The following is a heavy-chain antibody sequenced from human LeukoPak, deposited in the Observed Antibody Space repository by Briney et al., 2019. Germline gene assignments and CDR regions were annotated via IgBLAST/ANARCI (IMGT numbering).Heavy chain of an antibody. J-gene: IGHJ4*02. CDR3: ARQLGYCSDGTCYFDY. CDR1: GFTFSSYA. Sequence: PGGSLRLSCAASGFTFSSYAMSWVRQAPGKGLDWVSAISNSGGSTYYADSVKGRFTISRDNSKNTLYLQMSSLRAEDTAVYYCARQLGYCSDGTCYFDYWGQGTLVTVSS. V-gene: IGHV3-23*01. CDR2: ISNSGGST. D-gene: IGHD2-15*01.